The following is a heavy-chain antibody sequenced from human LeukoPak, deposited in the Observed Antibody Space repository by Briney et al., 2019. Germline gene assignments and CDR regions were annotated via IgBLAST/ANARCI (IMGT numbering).Heavy chain of an antibody. CDR2: MNPNSGNT. CDR3: ATLPAAGTAYSYYYMDV. V-gene: IGHV1-8*02. Sequence: ASVKVSCKASGYTFTSYDINWVRQATGQGLEWMGWMNPNSGNTGYAQKFQGRVTMTEDTSTDTAYMELSSQRSEDTAVYYCATLPAAGTAYSYYYMDVWGKGTTVTISS. CDR1: GYTFTSYD. D-gene: IGHD6-13*01. J-gene: IGHJ6*03.